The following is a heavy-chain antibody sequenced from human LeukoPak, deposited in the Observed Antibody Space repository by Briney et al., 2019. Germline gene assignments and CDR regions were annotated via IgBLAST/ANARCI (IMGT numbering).Heavy chain of an antibody. CDR1: GFTFSSYG. J-gene: IGHJ1*01. V-gene: IGHV3-30*02. CDR2: IRYDGSNK. D-gene: IGHD1/OR15-1a*01. CDR3: AKGGEQVTWNFQN. Sequence: GGSLRLSYAASGFTFSSYGMHWVRQAPGKGLEWVAFIRYDGSNKYYADSVKGRFTISRDNSKNTLYLQMNSLRAEDTAVYYCAKGGEQVTWNFQNWGQGTLVTVSS.